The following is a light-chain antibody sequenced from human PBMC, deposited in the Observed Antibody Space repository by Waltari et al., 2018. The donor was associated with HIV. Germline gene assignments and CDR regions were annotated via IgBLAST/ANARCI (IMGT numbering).Light chain of an antibody. CDR2: EVS. CDR3: SSYAGSNNWV. CDR1: SSDVGGYNY. Sequence: QSALTQPPSASGSPGQSVTISCTGTSSDVGGYNYVSWYQQYPGKAPQPMIYEVSKRPSGVPDRFAGSKSGNTASLAVSGLQAEDEADYYGSSYAGSNNWVFDGGTKLTVL. J-gene: IGLJ3*02. V-gene: IGLV2-8*01.